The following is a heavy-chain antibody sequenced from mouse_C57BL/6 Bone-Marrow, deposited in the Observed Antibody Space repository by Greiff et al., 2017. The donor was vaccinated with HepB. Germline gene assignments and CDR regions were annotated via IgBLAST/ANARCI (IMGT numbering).Heavy chain of an antibody. V-gene: IGHV1-53*01. Sequence: QVQLQQPGTELVKPGASVKLSCKASGYNFTSYWMHWVKQRPGQGLEWIGNINPSNGGTNYNEKFKSKATLTVDKSSSTAYMQLSSLTSEDSAVYYCARVGYYGTWFAYWGQGTLVTVSA. CDR3: ARVGYYGTWFAY. D-gene: IGHD1-1*01. CDR2: INPSNGGT. CDR1: GYNFTSYW. J-gene: IGHJ3*01.